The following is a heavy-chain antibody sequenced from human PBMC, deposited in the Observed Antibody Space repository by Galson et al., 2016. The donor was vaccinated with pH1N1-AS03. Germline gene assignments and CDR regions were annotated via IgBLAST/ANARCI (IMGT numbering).Heavy chain of an antibody. CDR1: GFTFSSYA. V-gene: IGHV3-23*01. D-gene: IGHD3-3*01. CDR3: AKDLGGIAILGVVSAFHI. CDR2: ISGSGGNT. Sequence: SLRLSCAASGFTFSSYAMTWVRQAPGKGLEWVSSISGSGGNTYYADSVRGRFTISRDNSKSTLYLQMNSLRAEDTASYYCAKDLGGIAILGVVSAFHIWGHGKLVTVSS. J-gene: IGHJ3*02.